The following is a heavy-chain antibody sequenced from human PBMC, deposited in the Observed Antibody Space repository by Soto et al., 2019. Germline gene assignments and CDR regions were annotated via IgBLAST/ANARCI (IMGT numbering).Heavy chain of an antibody. CDR3: AMPRTVVTRSIGLRYYYYGMDV. Sequence: GGSLRLSCAASGFTFSTYAMSWVRQAPGKGLEWVSGISGSGGSTYYADAVKGRFTISRDNSKNTLYLQMNSLRAEDTAVYYCAMPRTVVTRSIGLRYYYYGMDVWGQGTTVTVSS. V-gene: IGHV3-23*01. D-gene: IGHD2-21*02. CDR1: GFTFSTYA. J-gene: IGHJ6*02. CDR2: ISGSGGST.